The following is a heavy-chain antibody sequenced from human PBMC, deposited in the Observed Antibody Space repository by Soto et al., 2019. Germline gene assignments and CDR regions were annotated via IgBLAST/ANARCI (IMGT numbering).Heavy chain of an antibody. D-gene: IGHD5-12*01. Sequence: QITLEESGPTLVKPTQTLTLTCTFSGFSLTTSGVGVGWIRQPPGKALEWLAVIYWDDDQRYSPSLRNRLTVTKDTSKNQVILTMTNMDPVDTGTYYCARRRIYNGYDSWGQGTLVTVSS. CDR1: GFSLTTSGVG. V-gene: IGHV2-5*02. CDR2: IYWDDDQ. CDR3: ARRRIYNGYDS. J-gene: IGHJ4*02.